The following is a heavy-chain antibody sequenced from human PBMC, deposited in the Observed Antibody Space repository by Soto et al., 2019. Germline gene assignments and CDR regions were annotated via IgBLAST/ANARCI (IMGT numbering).Heavy chain of an antibody. CDR3: ARPIYDSDTPPNFQYYSDS. D-gene: IGHD3-22*01. J-gene: IGHJ4*02. Sequence: GESLKISCKGSRYSFAGHWITWVRQKPGKSLEWMGRIDPSDSQTYYSPSFRGHVTISATKSITTVFLQSSSLRASDTAMYYCARPIYDSDTPPNFQYYSDSWHQQTPVAFSS. CDR1: RYSFAGHW. CDR2: IDPSDSQT. V-gene: IGHV5-10-1*01.